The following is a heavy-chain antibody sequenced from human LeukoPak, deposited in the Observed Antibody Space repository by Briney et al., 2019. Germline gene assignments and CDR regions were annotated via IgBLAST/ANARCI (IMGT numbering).Heavy chain of an antibody. CDR1: GGSNSSYY. CDR2: IYYSGST. J-gene: IGHJ2*01. Sequence: SSETLSLTCTVSGGSNSSYYWSWIRQPPGKGLEWIGYIYYSGSTNYNPSLKSRVTISVDTSKNQFSLKLSSVTAADTAVYYCARQPLEINWYFDLWGRGTLVTISS. V-gene: IGHV4-59*08. CDR3: ARQPLEINWYFDL. D-gene: IGHD5-24*01.